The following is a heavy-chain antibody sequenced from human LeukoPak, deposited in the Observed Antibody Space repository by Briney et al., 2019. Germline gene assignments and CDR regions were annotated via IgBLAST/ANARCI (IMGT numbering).Heavy chain of an antibody. D-gene: IGHD5-24*01. V-gene: IGHV4-34*01. CDR2: INHSGST. CDR3: ARGLVEMATIPHFDY. J-gene: IGHJ4*02. CDR1: GFTFSSYA. Sequence: KTGGSLRLSCAASGFTFSSYAMNWIRQPPGKGLEWIGEINHSGSTNYNPSLKSRVTISVDTSKSQFSLKLSSVTAADTVVYYCARGLVEMATIPHFDYWGQGTLVTVSS.